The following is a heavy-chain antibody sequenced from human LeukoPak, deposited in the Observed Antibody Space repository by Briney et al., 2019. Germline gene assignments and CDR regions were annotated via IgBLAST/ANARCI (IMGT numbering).Heavy chain of an antibody. J-gene: IGHJ6*04. V-gene: IGHV3-23*01. CDR3: AKYGEYCSSTSCRPYYYYGMDV. D-gene: IGHD2-2*01. Sequence: GGSLRLSCAASGFTFSSYAMSWVRQAPGKGLEWVSAISGSGGSTYYADSVKGRFTISRDNSKNTLYLQMNSLRAEDTAVYYCAKYGEYCSSTSCRPYYYYGMDVRGKGTTVTVSS. CDR1: GFTFSSYA. CDR2: ISGSGGST.